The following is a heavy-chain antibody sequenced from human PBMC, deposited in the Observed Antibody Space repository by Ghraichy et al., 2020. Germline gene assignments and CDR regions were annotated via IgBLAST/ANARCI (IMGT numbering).Heavy chain of an antibody. CDR3: ARDSEQWLVLGGLGDYFDY. V-gene: IGHV4-39*07. Sequence: SETLSLTCTVSGGSISSSSYYWGWIRQPPGKGLEWIGSIYYSGSTYYNPSLKSRVTISVDTSKNQFSLKLSSVTAADTAVYYCARDSEQWLVLGGLGDYFDYWGQGTLVTVSS. D-gene: IGHD6-19*01. CDR1: GGSISSSSYY. CDR2: IYYSGST. J-gene: IGHJ4*02.